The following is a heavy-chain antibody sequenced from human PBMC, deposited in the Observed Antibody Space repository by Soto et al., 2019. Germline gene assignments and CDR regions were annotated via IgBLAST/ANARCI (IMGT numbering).Heavy chain of an antibody. Sequence: QVQLVQSGAEVKKPGSSVKVSCKASGGTFSSYAISWVRQAPGQGLEWMGGIIPIFGTANYAQKFQGRVTITADESTSTAYMELSSLRSEDTAVYYCARDVYIGVDIAAAGTNSFDYWGQGTLVTVSS. CDR2: IIPIFGTA. D-gene: IGHD6-13*01. CDR1: GGTFSSYA. V-gene: IGHV1-69*01. CDR3: ARDVYIGVDIAAAGTNSFDY. J-gene: IGHJ4*02.